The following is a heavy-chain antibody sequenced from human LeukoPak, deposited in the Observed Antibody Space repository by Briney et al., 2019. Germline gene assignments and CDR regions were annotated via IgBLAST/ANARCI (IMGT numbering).Heavy chain of an antibody. D-gene: IGHD3-3*01. J-gene: IGHJ4*02. V-gene: IGHV4-39*01. CDR2: IYYSGST. CDR3: ARGSVLRHFNY. CDR1: GGSISSSSYY. Sequence: SETLSLTCTVSGGSISSSSYYWGWIRQPPGKGLEWIGNIYYSGSTYYNPSLKSRVTISVDTSKNQFSLKLSSVTAADTAVYYCARGSVLRHFNYWGQGTLITVSS.